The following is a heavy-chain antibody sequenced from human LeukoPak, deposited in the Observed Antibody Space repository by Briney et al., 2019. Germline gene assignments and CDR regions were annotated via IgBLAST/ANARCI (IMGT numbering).Heavy chain of an antibody. Sequence: ASVKVSCKASGGTFSSYAISWVRQAPGQGLEWMGRIIPILGIANYAQKFQGRVTITADKSTSTAYMELSSLRSEDTAVYYCARDRPAGYGDYVRSNWFDPWGQGTLVTVSS. J-gene: IGHJ5*02. CDR3: ARDRPAGYGDYVRSNWFDP. CDR2: IIPILGIA. CDR1: GGTFSSYA. D-gene: IGHD4-17*01. V-gene: IGHV1-69*04.